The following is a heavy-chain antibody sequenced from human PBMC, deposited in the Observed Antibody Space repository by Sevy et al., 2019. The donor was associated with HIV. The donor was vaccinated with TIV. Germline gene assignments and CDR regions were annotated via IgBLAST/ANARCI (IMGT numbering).Heavy chain of an antibody. J-gene: IGHJ3*02. CDR3: AREWGEGEMATMWPGAFDI. CDR2: ISYDGSNK. CDR1: GFTFSSYA. D-gene: IGHD3-16*01. V-gene: IGHV3-30-3*01. Sequence: GGSLRLSCAASGFTFSSYAMHWVRQAPGKGLEWVAVISYDGSNKYYADSVKGRFTISRDNSKNTLYLQMNSLRAEDTAVYYCAREWGEGEMATMWPGAFDIWGQGTMVTVSS.